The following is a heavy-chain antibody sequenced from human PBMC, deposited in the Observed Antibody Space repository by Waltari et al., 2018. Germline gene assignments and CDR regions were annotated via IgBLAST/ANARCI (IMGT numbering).Heavy chain of an antibody. D-gene: IGHD6-19*01. CDR3: ARGGAGQWLVLPLGV. V-gene: IGHV3-7*02. CDR1: GFTFSTSW. J-gene: IGHJ4*02. Sequence: EAQLVESGGGLVQTGGSLRLSCGASGFTFSTSWMIWVRQAPGKGLGWVANIKEDGSAKYYMDSGKGRFTISRDNAKNTLCLQMNSLRAEDTAVYYCARGGAGQWLVLPLGVWGQGTLVTVSS. CDR2: IKEDGSAK.